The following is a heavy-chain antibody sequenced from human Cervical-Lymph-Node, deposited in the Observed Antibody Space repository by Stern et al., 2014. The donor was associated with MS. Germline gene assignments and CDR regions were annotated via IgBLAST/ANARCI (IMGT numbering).Heavy chain of an antibody. CDR2: IIPILGTP. Sequence: VQLVESGAEVKKPGSSVKVSCKASGGTFISYAISWVRQAPGQGLEWMRGIIPILGTPNSAQKFQGRVTISADESTTTGYMELSSLRSEDTALYYCTRDRRHIDTIGGYFFDKWGQGTMVTVSS. J-gene: IGHJ4*02. V-gene: IGHV1-69*01. D-gene: IGHD2-21*01. CDR1: GGTFISYA. CDR3: TRDRRHIDTIGGYFFDK.